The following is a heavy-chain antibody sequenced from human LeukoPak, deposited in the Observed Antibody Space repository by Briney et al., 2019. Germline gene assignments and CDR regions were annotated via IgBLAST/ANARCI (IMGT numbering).Heavy chain of an antibody. CDR2: INPNSGGT. Sequence: ASVKVSCKASGYTFTGYYMHWVRQAPGQGLEWMGWINPNSGGTNYAQKFQGRVTMTRDTSISTAYMELRSLRSDDTAVYYCARGVATWDFFHYYMDVWGKGTTVTVSS. V-gene: IGHV1-2*02. CDR1: GYTFTGYY. D-gene: IGHD5-12*01. CDR3: ARGVATWDFFHYYMDV. J-gene: IGHJ6*03.